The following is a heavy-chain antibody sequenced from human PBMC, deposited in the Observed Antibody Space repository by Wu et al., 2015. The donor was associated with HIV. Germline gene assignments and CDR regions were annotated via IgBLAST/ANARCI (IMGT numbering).Heavy chain of an antibody. CDR3: ARQLRLAAAGPLGY. CDR2: MNPNSGGT. D-gene: IGHD6-13*01. V-gene: IGHV1-2*02. J-gene: IGHJ4*02. Sequence: QVQLLQSGAEVKKPGASVKVSCQTSGYTSTGHYTHWVRQAPGQRPEWMGWMNPNSGGTTYAPNFQGRVAMTRDTSTSTAYLELNSLRSDDTAVYYCARQLRLAAAGPLGYWGQGTLVTVSS. CDR1: GYTSTGHY.